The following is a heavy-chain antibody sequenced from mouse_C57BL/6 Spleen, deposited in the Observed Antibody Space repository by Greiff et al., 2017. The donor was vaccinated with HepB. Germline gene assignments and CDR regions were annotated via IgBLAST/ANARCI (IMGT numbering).Heavy chain of an antibody. J-gene: IGHJ4*01. CDR1: GFTFSDYG. V-gene: IGHV5-15*01. CDR3: ARHEGRAMDY. Sequence: EVKVVESGGGLVQPGGSLKLSCAASGFTFSDYGMAWVRQAPRKGPEWVAFISNLAYSIYYADTVTGRFTISRENAKNTLYLEMSSLRSEDTAMYYCARHEGRAMDYWGQGTSVTVSS. CDR2: ISNLAYSI.